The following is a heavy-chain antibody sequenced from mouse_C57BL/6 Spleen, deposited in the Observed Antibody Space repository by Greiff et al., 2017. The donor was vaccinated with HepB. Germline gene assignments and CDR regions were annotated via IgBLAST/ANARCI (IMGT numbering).Heavy chain of an antibody. CDR2: IDPANGNT. CDR3: ARRGSLYYSNLYLAW. Sequence: VHVKQSVAELVRPGASVKLSCTASGFNIKNTYMHWVKQRPEQGLEWIGRIDPANGNTKYAPKFQGKATITADTSSNTAYLQLSSLTSEDTAIYYCARRGSLYYSNLYLAWWGQGTLVTVSA. D-gene: IGHD2-5*01. CDR1: GFNIKNTY. J-gene: IGHJ3*01. V-gene: IGHV14-3*01.